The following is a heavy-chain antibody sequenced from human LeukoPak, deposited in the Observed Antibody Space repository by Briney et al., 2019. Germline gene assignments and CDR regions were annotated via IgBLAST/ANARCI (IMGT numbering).Heavy chain of an antibody. CDR1: GFTFSTYA. J-gene: IGHJ4*02. V-gene: IGHV3-23*01. Sequence: GGSLRLSCAASGFTFSTYAMGWVRQAPGKGLEWVSLISGSGATTYYPDSVKGRFTISRDNSRNTLYLQMNSLRAEDTAVYYCARRTAWIRGFHFDYWGQGILVTVSS. CDR2: ISGSGATT. D-gene: IGHD5-18*01. CDR3: ARRTAWIRGFHFDY.